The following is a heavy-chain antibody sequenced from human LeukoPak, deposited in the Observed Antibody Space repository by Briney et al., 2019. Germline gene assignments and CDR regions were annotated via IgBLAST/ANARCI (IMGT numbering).Heavy chain of an antibody. CDR2: INPNSGGT. V-gene: IGHV1-2*02. Sequence: ASVKVSCKASGYTFTSYYMHWVRQAPGQGLEWMGWINPNSGGTNYAQKFQGRVTMTRDTSISTAYMELSRLRSDDTAVYYCARDLTIFGVVGYWGQGTLVTVSS. J-gene: IGHJ4*02. CDR1: GYTFTSYY. CDR3: ARDLTIFGVVGY. D-gene: IGHD3-3*01.